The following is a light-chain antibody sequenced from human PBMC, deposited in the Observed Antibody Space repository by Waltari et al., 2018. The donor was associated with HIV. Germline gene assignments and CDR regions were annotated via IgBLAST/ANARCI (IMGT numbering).Light chain of an antibody. CDR1: SSDVGSYNV. Sequence: QSALTPPASVSGSPGQSITIPCTGTSSDVGSYNVVSCDQQHPGKSPKLMIYEDNKRPSGVSNRFSGSKSGNTASLTISGLQAEDEADYYCCSYTGSTTWVFGGGTKLTVL. CDR2: EDN. V-gene: IGLV2-23*01. J-gene: IGLJ3*02. CDR3: CSYTGSTTWV.